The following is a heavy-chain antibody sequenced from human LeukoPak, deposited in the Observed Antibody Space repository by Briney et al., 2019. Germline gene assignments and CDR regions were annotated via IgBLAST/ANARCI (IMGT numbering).Heavy chain of an antibody. V-gene: IGHV4-39*07. D-gene: IGHD1-1*01. CDR1: GGCISTSSYY. J-gene: IGHJ6*03. Sequence: PSETLSLTCTVSGGCISTSSYYWGWISQPPGKGLEWIGNVYYSGSTYYNPSLKSRVTISVDTSKNQFSLKLNSVTAADTAVYYCARDCNWNYFCYYYMDVWGKGTTVTVSS. CDR2: VYYSGST. CDR3: ARDCNWNYFCYYYMDV.